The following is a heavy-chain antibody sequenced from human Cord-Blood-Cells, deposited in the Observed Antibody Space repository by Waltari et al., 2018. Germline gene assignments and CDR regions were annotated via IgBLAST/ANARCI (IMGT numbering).Heavy chain of an antibody. Sequence: QVQLVQSGAEVKKPGASVKVSCQAPGYTFPGYSMHWVRQAPGQWLEWMGWINPNSGGTNYAQKFQGWVTMTRDTSISTAYMELSRLRSDDTAVYYCAREDSGNFDYWGQGTLVTVSS. CDR3: AREDSGNFDY. CDR1: GYTFPGYS. D-gene: IGHD1-26*01. CDR2: INPNSGGT. J-gene: IGHJ4*02. V-gene: IGHV1-2*04.